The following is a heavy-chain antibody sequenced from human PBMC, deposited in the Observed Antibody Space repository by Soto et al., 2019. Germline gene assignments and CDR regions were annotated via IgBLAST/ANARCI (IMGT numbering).Heavy chain of an antibody. D-gene: IGHD3-3*01. J-gene: IGHJ6*02. CDR2: ISAYNGNT. CDR1: CSTFTSYG. CDR3: ARGLTIFEVVIRYYYYGIDV. V-gene: IGHV1-18*01. Sequence: VRAYCTTSCSTFTSYGISWVRQAPGQGLEWMGWISAYNGNTNYAQKLQGRVTMTTDTPTSTADMELRSLRSDDTAVYCCARGLTIFEVVIRYYYYGIDVWGQGTTVT.